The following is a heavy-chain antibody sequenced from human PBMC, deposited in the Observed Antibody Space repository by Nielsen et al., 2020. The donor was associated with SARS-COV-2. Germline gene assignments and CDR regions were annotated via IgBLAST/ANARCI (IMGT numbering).Heavy chain of an antibody. CDR1: GFTFSSYA. D-gene: IGHD6-19*01. CDR2: ISGSGGST. V-gene: IGHV3-23*01. CDR3: AKVVRGAVAGSVFQH. Sequence: GGSLRLSCAASGFTFSSYAMSGVRQAPGKGLEWVSVISGSGGSTYYADSVKGRFTISRDNSKNTLYLQMNSLRAEDTAVYYCAKVVRGAVAGSVFQHWGQGTLVTVSS. J-gene: IGHJ1*01.